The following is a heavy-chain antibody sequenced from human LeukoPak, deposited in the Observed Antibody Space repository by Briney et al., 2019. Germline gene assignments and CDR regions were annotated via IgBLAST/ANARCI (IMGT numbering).Heavy chain of an antibody. CDR3: ARSKDILTGYCFDY. V-gene: IGHV4-59*01. J-gene: IGHJ4*02. CDR1: GASISSYY. CDR2: IYYSGST. D-gene: IGHD3-9*01. Sequence: SETLSLTCTVSGASISSYYWSWIRQPPGKGLEWIGYIYYSGSTNYNPSLKSRVTISEDTSKNQFSLKLTSVTAAHTAVYYCARSKDILTGYCFDYWGQGTLVTVSS.